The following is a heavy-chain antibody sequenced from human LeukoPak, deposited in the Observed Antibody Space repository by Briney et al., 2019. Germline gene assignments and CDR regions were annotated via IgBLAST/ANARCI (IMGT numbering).Heavy chain of an antibody. Sequence: GGSLRLSCAASGFTFSDYNMRWIRQAPGKGLEWVSSISRSGSTKYYADSVKGRFTISRDNAKNSLYLQMNSLRAEDTAVYYCARDHGSMVRGVIGRSSDYYYYYYMDVWGKGTTVTVSS. CDR3: ARDHGSMVRGVIGRSSDYYYYYYMDV. J-gene: IGHJ6*03. D-gene: IGHD3-10*01. CDR2: ISRSGSTK. V-gene: IGHV3-11*04. CDR1: GFTFSDYN.